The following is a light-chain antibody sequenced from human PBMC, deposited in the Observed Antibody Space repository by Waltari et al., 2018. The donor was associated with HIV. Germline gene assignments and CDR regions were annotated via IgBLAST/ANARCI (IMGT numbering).Light chain of an antibody. CDR2: WAS. CDR1: QNVLSTSSKKNF. CDR3: QQYYYIPYT. V-gene: IGKV4-1*01. Sequence: DIVLTQSPDSLAVSLGETATISCNSSQNVLSTSSKKNFLAWYQQKPGQSPKLLIYWASNRESGVPDRFSGSGSGRNFSLTISSLQAEDVAVYFCQQYYYIPYTFGQGTKLEIK. J-gene: IGKJ2*01.